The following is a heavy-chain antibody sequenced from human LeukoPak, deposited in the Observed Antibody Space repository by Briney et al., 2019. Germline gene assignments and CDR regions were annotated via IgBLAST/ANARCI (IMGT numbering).Heavy chain of an antibody. J-gene: IGHJ4*02. CDR1: AGSFSGYY. CDR3: ARLAVAGRDYDY. CDR2: INHSGST. V-gene: IGHV4-34*01. D-gene: IGHD6-19*01. Sequence: SETLSLTCAVYAGSFSGYYWSWIRQPPGKGLEWVGEINHSGSTNYNPSLKSRVTISVDTSKNQFSLKLSSVTAADTAVYYCARLAVAGRDYDYWGQGTLVTVSS.